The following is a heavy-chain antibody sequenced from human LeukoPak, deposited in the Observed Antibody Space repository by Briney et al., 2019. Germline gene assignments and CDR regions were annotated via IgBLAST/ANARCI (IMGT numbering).Heavy chain of an antibody. Sequence: PGGSLRLSCAASGFTFSSYAVSWVRQAPGKGLEWVANIKQDGSEKYYVDSVKGRFTISRDNAKNSLYLQMNSLRAEDTAVYYCARDFLGLGPAFDIWGQGTMVTVSS. V-gene: IGHV3-7*01. CDR3: ARDFLGLGPAFDI. J-gene: IGHJ3*02. CDR2: IKQDGSEK. CDR1: GFTFSSYA. D-gene: IGHD3-16*01.